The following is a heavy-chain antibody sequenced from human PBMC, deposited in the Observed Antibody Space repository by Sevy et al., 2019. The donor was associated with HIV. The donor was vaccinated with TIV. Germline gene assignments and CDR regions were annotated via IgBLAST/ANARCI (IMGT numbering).Heavy chain of an antibody. CDR3: ATSATFDSYAPPYYYYMDV. J-gene: IGHJ6*03. Sequence: GGSLRLSCAASGFTFSSYAVSWVRQAPGKGLEWVSAISGSGGSTYYADSVKGRFTISRDNSKNTLYLQMNSLRAEDTAVYYCATSATFDSYAPPYYYYMDVWGKGTTVTVSS. D-gene: IGHD5-18*01. V-gene: IGHV3-23*01. CDR2: ISGSGGST. CDR1: GFTFSSYA.